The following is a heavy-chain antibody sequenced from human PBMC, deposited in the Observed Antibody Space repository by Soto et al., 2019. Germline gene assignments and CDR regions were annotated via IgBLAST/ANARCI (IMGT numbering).Heavy chain of an antibody. CDR2: ISYDGSNQ. Sequence: QVQLVESGGGLVQPGRSLKLSCAASGFTFSTYGMHWVRQSPGKGLEWVAVISYDGSNQYYRDSVRDSFTISRDNSRNTVYLQINSLREEDTAVYYCAKDEGRCLKYYFNFGVEAWGRGTTVTVS. D-gene: IGHD3-16*01. CDR3: AKDEGRCLKYYFNFGVEA. J-gene: IGHJ6*02. CDR1: GFTFSTYG. V-gene: IGHV3-30*18.